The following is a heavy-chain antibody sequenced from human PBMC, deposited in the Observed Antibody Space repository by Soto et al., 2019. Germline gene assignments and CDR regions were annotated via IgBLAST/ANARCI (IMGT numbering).Heavy chain of an antibody. CDR3: ARDGASEEDYFYY. CDR2: INPNSGGT. CDR1: GYTFTGYY. J-gene: IGHJ4*02. Sequence: GASVKVSCKASGYTFTGYYMQWVRQAPGQGLEWMGWINPNSGGTNYAQKFRGWVTMTRDTSVSTAYMELSRLRSDDTAVYYCARDGASEEDYFYYWGQGTLVTVSS. D-gene: IGHD2-2*01. V-gene: IGHV1-2*04.